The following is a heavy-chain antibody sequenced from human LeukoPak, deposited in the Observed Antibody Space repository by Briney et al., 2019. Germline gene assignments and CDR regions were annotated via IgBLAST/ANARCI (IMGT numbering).Heavy chain of an antibody. CDR3: AREAYNAFEV. Sequence: ASVKVSCKASGYSFTNYYIHWIRQAPGQGLEWMGRINPNSGDTNYAQKFQGRVTLTRDTSIITAYMELTRLRSDDTAVFYCAREAYNAFEVWGQGTMVTVSS. CDR2: INPNSGDT. D-gene: IGHD3-16*01. V-gene: IGHV1-2*02. J-gene: IGHJ3*01. CDR1: GYSFTNYY.